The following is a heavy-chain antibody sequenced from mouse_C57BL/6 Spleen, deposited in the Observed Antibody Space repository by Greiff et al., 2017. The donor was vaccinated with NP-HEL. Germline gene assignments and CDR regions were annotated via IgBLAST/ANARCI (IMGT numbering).Heavy chain of an antibody. J-gene: IGHJ2*01. V-gene: IGHV1-69*01. CDR3: ARRDYDYLDY. CDR2: IDPSDSYT. Sequence: VKLQQPGAELVMPGASVKLSCKASGYTFTSYWMHWVKQRPGQGLEWIGEIDPSDSYTNYNQKFKGKSTLTVDKSSSTAYMQLSSLTSEDSAVYYCARRDYDYLDYWGQGTTLTVSS. CDR1: GYTFTSYW. D-gene: IGHD2-4*01.